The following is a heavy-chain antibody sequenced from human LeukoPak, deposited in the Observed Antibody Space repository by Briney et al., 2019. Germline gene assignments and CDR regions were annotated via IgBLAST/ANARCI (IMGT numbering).Heavy chain of an antibody. Sequence: GASVKVSCKASGYTFTSYDINWVRQATGQGLEWMGWMNPNSGNTGYAQKFQGRVTMTRNTSISTAYMELSSLRSEDTAVYYCARDLVVGMATILDYWGQGTLVTVSS. CDR2: MNPNSGNT. J-gene: IGHJ4*02. V-gene: IGHV1-8*01. CDR3: ARDLVVGMATILDY. D-gene: IGHD5-24*01. CDR1: GYTFTSYD.